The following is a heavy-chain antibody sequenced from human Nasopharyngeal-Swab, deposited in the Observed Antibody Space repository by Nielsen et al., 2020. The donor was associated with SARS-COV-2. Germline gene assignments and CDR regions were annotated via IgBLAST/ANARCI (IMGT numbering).Heavy chain of an antibody. CDR2: ISWNSGST. CDR3: AKTATGTTEDDAFDI. Sequence: GGSLRLSCAASGFTFDDYAMHWVRQAPGKGLEWVSGISWNSGSTGYADSVKGRFTISRDNAKNSLYLQMNSLRAEDTALYYCAKTATGTTEDDAFDIWGQGTMVTVSS. J-gene: IGHJ3*02. CDR1: GFTFDDYA. V-gene: IGHV3-9*01. D-gene: IGHD1-1*01.